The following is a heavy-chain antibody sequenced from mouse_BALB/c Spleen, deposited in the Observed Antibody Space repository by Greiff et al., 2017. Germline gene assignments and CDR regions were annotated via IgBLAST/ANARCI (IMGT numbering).Heavy chain of an antibody. J-gene: IGHJ1*01. CDR2: IDPSDSET. CDR1: GYSFTSYW. CDR3: ARSYYGSSYDWYFDV. V-gene: IGHV1S126*01. D-gene: IGHD1-1*01. Sequence: VQLQESGPQLVRPGASVKISCKASGYSFTSYWMHWVKQRPGQGLEWIGMIDPSDSETRLNQKFKDKATLTVDKSSSTAYMQLSSPTSEDSAVYYCARSYYGSSYDWYFDVWGAGTTVTVSS.